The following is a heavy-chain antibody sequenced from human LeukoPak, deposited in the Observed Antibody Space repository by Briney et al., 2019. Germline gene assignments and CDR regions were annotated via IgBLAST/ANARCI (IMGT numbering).Heavy chain of an antibody. CDR2: IYYSGST. Sequence: SETLSLTCTVSGGSISSGGYYWSWIRQHPGKGLEWIGYIYYSGSTYYNPSLKSRVTISVDTSKNQLSLKLSSVTAADTAVYYCARRGPYTYNWFDPWGQGALVTVSS. CDR3: ARRGPYTYNWFDP. V-gene: IGHV4-31*03. CDR1: GGSISSGGYY. J-gene: IGHJ5*02.